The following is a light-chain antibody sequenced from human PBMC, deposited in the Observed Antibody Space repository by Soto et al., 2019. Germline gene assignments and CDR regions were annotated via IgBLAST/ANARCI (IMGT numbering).Light chain of an antibody. J-gene: IGKJ1*01. V-gene: IGKV3-15*01. CDR2: GAS. CDR1: HDIRSD. CDR3: QRYLHWT. Sequence: EIVLTQSPVTLSASPGESATLSCRASHDIRSDLAWYQQKPGQAPRLLMYGASIRAPGIPAGFSGSGSGTDFTLTISSLQSADLAVYYCQRYLHWTFGQGTKVEIK.